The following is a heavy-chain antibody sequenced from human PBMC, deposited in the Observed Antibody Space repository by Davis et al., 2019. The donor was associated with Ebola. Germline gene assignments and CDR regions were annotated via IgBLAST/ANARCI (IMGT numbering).Heavy chain of an antibody. Sequence: GESLKISCAVSTFTFSTYSMNWVRQAPGKGLEWVSAISGSGGSTYYADSVKGRFTISRDNSKNTLYLQMNSLRAEDMAVYYCAKDSPLYYDFWSGYFDYWGQGTLVTVSS. D-gene: IGHD3-3*01. CDR2: ISGSGGST. CDR1: TFTFSTYS. J-gene: IGHJ4*02. CDR3: AKDSPLYYDFWSGYFDY. V-gene: IGHV3-23*01.